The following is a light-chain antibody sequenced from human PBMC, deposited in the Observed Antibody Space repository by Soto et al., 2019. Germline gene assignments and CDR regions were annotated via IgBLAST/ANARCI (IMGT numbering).Light chain of an antibody. CDR1: QSVSSSY. J-gene: IGKJ4*01. V-gene: IGKV3-20*01. CDR3: QQYGSSPFT. Sequence: EIVFTQAPGTLFLSPGERATLSCRASQSVSSSYLAWYQQKPGQAPTLLIYGASSRATGIPDRFSGSGSGTDFTLTISRLEPEDFAVYYCQQYGSSPFTLGGGTKVDIK. CDR2: GAS.